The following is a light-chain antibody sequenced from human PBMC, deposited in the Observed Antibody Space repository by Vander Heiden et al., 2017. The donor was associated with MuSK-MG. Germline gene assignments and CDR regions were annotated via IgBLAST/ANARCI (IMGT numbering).Light chain of an antibody. V-gene: IGKV3-20*01. J-gene: IGKJ2*03. Sequence: EIVLTQSPGTLSLSPGDRATLSCRASQSLSSLYLTWYQQKPGQAPRLLFSGASSRATGIPDRFSASGSGTDFTLTISRLEPEDFAVYYCQQYGSTPLYSFGQGTKLEIK. CDR2: GAS. CDR3: QQYGSTPLYS. CDR1: QSLSSLY.